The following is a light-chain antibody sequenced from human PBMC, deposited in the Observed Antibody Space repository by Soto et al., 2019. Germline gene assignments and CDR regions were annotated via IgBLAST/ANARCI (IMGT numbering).Light chain of an antibody. CDR3: AAWDDSLSGYV. Sequence: QPVLTQPPSASATPGQRVTISCSGSSSNIGGNTVNWYQQFPGTAPKLLMYGNNQRPSGVPDRFSGSKSGTSASLAISGLQSEDEADYYCAAWDDSLSGYVFGTGTKLTVL. CDR1: SSNIGGNT. V-gene: IGLV1-44*01. CDR2: GNN. J-gene: IGLJ1*01.